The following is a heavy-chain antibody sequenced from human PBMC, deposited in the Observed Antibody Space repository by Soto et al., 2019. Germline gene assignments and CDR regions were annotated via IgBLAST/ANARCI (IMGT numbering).Heavy chain of an antibody. Sequence: PGGSLRLSCGASGFTFSNYEMNWVRQAPGKGLEWVSYISSSGSTIYYADSVKGRFTISRDNAKNSLYLQMNSLRDEDTAVYYCPRGYTDSVNWFDPWGQGALVTVSS. CDR2: ISSSGSTI. J-gene: IGHJ5*02. D-gene: IGHD1-26*01. CDR1: GFTFSNYE. CDR3: PRGYTDSVNWFDP. V-gene: IGHV3-48*03.